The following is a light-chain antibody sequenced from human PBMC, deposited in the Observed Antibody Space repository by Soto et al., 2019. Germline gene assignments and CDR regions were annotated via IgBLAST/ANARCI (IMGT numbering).Light chain of an antibody. CDR3: QQYNSYPWT. CDR1: QSIRSW. J-gene: IGKJ1*01. V-gene: IGKV1-5*01. CDR2: GAS. Sequence: DIQMTQSPSTLSASVGDRVTITCRASQSIRSWMAWYQQKPRKAPKFLIYGASSLESGVPSRFSGSGSGTEFTLTISSLQPDDFATYYCQQYNSYPWTFGQGTKVEIK.